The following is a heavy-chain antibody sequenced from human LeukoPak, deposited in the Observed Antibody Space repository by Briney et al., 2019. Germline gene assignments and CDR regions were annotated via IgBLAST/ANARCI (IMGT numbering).Heavy chain of an antibody. J-gene: IGHJ3*02. V-gene: IGHV1-18*01. CDR1: GGTFSSYG. CDR2: ISAYNGNT. CDR3: ARDYYDSSGYYRGLDAFDI. D-gene: IGHD3-22*01. Sequence: ASVKVSCKASGGTFSSYGISWVRQAPGQGLEWMGWISAYNGNTNYAQKLQGRVTMTTDTSTSTAYMELRSLRSDDTAVYYCARDYYDSSGYYRGLDAFDIWGQGTMVTVSS.